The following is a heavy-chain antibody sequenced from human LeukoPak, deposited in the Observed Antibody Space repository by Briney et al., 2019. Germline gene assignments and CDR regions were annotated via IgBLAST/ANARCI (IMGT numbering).Heavy chain of an antibody. CDR3: ARGGRDFDY. D-gene: IGHD2-15*01. V-gene: IGHV3-7*01. Sequence: GGSLRLSCAASGFTFSSYWMSWVRQAPGKGLEWVANIKQDGSEKYYVDSVKGRFTISRDKAKDSLSLQMNSLRAEDTAVYYCARGGRDFDYWGQGTLVTVSS. CDR2: IKQDGSEK. CDR1: GFTFSSYW. J-gene: IGHJ4*02.